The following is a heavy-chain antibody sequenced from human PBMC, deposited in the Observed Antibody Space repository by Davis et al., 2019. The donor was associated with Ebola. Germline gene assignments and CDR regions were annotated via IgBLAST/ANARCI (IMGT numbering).Heavy chain of an antibody. V-gene: IGHV3-23*01. D-gene: IGHD2-2*01. Sequence: GESLKISCADSVITFSSYAMTWVRQAPGKGLEWVSAISGSGGTTYYAGSVKGRFTVSRDNSKKTMYLQMNSLRADDTAVYYCAREGKYRDESRTFDYWGQGTLVTVSS. CDR1: VITFSSYA. CDR2: ISGSGGTT. CDR3: AREGKYRDESRTFDY. J-gene: IGHJ4*02.